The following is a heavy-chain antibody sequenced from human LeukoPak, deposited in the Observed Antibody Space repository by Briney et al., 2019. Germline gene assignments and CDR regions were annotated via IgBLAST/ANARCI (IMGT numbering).Heavy chain of an antibody. CDR1: GYIFTSYW. CDR3: ARRRATVTTVANWFDP. V-gene: IGHV5-51*01. D-gene: IGHD4-17*01. J-gene: IGHJ5*02. CDR2: IYPGDSDT. Sequence: GGSLQISCQGSGYIFTSYWIGWVRQMPGKGLEWMGIIYPGDSDTRYSPSFQGQVTISADKSISTAYLQWSSLKASDTAMYYCARRRATVTTVANWFDPWGQGTLVTVSS.